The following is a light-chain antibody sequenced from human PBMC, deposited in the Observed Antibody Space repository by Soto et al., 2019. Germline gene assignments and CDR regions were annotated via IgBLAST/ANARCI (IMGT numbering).Light chain of an antibody. V-gene: IGLV2-14*01. CDR2: EVN. Sequence: QSVLTQPASVSGSPGQSITISCTGTSSDIGGYNYVSWYQQHPGKAPKLMIYEVNNRPSGVSNRFSGSKSGNTASLTISGLRAEDEADYYCSSYTSSSTWVFGGGTKLTVL. J-gene: IGLJ3*02. CDR3: SSYTSSSTWV. CDR1: SSDIGGYNY.